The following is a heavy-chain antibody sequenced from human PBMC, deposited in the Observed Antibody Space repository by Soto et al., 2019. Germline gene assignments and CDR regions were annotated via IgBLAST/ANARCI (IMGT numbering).Heavy chain of an antibody. D-gene: IGHD2-2*01. CDR1: GGSISSYY. V-gene: IGHV4-59*08. J-gene: IGHJ4*02. Sequence: SETLSLTCTVSGGSISSYYWSWIRQPPGKGLEWIGYIYYSGSTNYNPSLKSRVTISVDTSKNQFSLKLSSVTAADTAVYYCARLVVPAAIDYWGQGTLVTVSS. CDR2: IYYSGST. CDR3: ARLVVPAAIDY.